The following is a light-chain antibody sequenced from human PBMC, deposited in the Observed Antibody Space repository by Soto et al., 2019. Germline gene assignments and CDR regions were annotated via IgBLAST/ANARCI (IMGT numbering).Light chain of an antibody. CDR2: DAS. CDR3: QQYESLPLT. CDR1: QDINKN. Sequence: DIQMTQSPSSLSASVGDRVTITCQASQDINKNLIWYQQKPGKAPKLLLYDASDLETGVPSRFSGRGSGTGFTFTISRLQPGDFAAYYCQQYESLPLTFGQGTRLEIK. V-gene: IGKV1-33*01. J-gene: IGKJ5*01.